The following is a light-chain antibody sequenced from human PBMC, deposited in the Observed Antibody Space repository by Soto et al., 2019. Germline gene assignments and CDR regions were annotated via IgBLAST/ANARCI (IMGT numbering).Light chain of an antibody. J-gene: IGLJ2*01. CDR1: TSDVGSYNL. Sequence: SALTQPASVSGSPGQSITISCTATTSDVGSYNLVSWYQQHPGKAPRLMIYEGGKRPSGVPNRFSGSKSGNTASLTISGLQAEDEADYYCCSYAGSRNVVFGGGTKLTVL. CDR3: CSYAGSRNVV. CDR2: EGG. V-gene: IGLV2-23*01.